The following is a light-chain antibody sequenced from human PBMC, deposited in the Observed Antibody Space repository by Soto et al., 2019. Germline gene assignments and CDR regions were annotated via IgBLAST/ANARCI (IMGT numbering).Light chain of an antibody. CDR1: QSVSSN. J-gene: IGKJ5*01. Sequence: IVLTQSPATLPLPPGERATLSCRASQSVSSNLAWYQQKPGQAPRLLMYGASNRATGIPDRFSGSGSETDFTLTISRLEPEDFAVYYCQQYGTTRITFGQGTRLEIK. CDR2: GAS. V-gene: IGKV3-20*01. CDR3: QQYGTTRIT.